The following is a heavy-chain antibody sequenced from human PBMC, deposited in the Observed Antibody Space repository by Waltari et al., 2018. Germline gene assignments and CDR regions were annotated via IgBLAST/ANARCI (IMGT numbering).Heavy chain of an antibody. CDR3: ATGGWGFYLDN. V-gene: IGHV3-21*01. CDR2: ISRTGTYT. J-gene: IGHJ4*02. CDR1: GFTFRSYS. D-gene: IGHD7-27*01. Sequence: EVQLVESGGGLVKPGGSLRLSCAASGFTFRSYSMNWVRQAPGKGLEWISSISRTGTYTHYADSVKGRFTISRDNAKNSLYLQMNSLRAEDTGVYWCATGGWGFYLDNWGQGTLVTFSS.